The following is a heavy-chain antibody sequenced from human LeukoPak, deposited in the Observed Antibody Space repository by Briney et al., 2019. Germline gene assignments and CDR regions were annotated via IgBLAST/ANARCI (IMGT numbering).Heavy chain of an antibody. D-gene: IGHD3-22*01. CDR2: IYYSGST. J-gene: IGHJ4*02. CDR1: GGSISCGDYY. Sequence: SETLSLTCTVSGGSISCGDYYWSWIRQHPGKGLEWIGYIYYSGSTYYNPSLKSRVTISVDTSKNQFSLKLSSVTAADTAVYYCARDPTGGDSSGYEFDYWGQGTLVTVSS. V-gene: IGHV4-31*03. CDR3: ARDPTGGDSSGYEFDY.